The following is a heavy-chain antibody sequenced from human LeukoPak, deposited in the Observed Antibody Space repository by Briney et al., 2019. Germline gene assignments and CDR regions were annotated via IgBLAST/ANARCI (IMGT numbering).Heavy chain of an antibody. D-gene: IGHD1-1*01. V-gene: IGHV3-23*01. J-gene: IGHJ4*02. CDR1: GFTFRTSG. Sequence: GGTLRLSCAASGFTFRTSGMSWVRQAPGKGLEWVSAISGSGVRTYYADSVKGRFTISRDNSKNTLYLQMNSLRAEDTAVYYCAKEYGYTYGEFDYWGQGTLVTVSS. CDR3: AKEYGYTYGEFDY. CDR2: ISGSGVRT.